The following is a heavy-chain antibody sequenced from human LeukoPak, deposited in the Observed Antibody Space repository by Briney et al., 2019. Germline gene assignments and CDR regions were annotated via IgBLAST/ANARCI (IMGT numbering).Heavy chain of an antibody. Sequence: WVRQAPGKGLGGVAVIWFDGSNKYYADSVKGRFTISRDNSKNTLYLQMNSLRAEDTAVYYCAKVTYGSGSYYNPLGGEYYFDYWGQGTLVTVSS. J-gene: IGHJ4*02. D-gene: IGHD3-10*01. CDR2: IWFDGSNK. V-gene: IGHV3-33*06. CDR3: AKVTYGSGSYYNPLGGEYYFDY.